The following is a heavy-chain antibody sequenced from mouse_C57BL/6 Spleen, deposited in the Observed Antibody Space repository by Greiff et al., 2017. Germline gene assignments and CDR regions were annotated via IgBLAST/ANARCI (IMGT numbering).Heavy chain of an antibody. CDR3: ARSHYSNYLDY. D-gene: IGHD2-5*01. Sequence: EVKLVESEGGLVQPGSSMKLSCTASGFTFSDYYMAWVRQVPEKGLEWVANINYDGSSTYYLDSLKSRFIISRDNAKNILYLQMSSLKSEDTATYYCARSHYSNYLDYWGQGTTLTVSS. V-gene: IGHV5-16*01. CDR2: INYDGSST. J-gene: IGHJ2*01. CDR1: GFTFSDYY.